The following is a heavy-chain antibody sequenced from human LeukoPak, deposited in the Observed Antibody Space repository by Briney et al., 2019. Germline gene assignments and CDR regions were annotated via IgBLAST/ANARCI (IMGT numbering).Heavy chain of an antibody. CDR2: IGWNGGSV. Sequence: PGGSLRLSCVASGFTFGDHAMHWVRQAPGKGLEWVSGIGWNGGSVGYADSVKGRFTISRDNAKNSLYLQMNSLREEDTALYYCSKDIGVVVTAFNIWGHGTLVTVSS. V-gene: IGHV3-9*01. CDR1: GFTFGDHA. J-gene: IGHJ4*01. D-gene: IGHD2-21*02. CDR3: SKDIGVVVTAFNI.